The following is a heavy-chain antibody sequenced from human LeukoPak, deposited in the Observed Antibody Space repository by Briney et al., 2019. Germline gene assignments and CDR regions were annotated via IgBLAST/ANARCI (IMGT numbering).Heavy chain of an antibody. J-gene: IGHJ4*02. V-gene: IGHV4-39*07. Sequence: SETLSLTCTVSGGSISSSSYYWSWIRQPPGKGLEWIGEINHSGSTNYNPSLKSRVTISVDTSKNQFSLKLSSVTAADTAVYYCARVNRMRTGTRPFDYWGQGTLVTVSS. D-gene: IGHD2-8*01. CDR3: ARVNRMRTGTRPFDY. CDR2: INHSGST. CDR1: GGSISSSSYY.